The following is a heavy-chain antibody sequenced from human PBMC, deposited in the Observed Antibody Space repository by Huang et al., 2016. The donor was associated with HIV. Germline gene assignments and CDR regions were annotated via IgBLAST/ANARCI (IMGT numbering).Heavy chain of an antibody. CDR3: AKEIAVPGSRWFDP. V-gene: IGHV3-30*18. D-gene: IGHD6-13*01. CDR1: EFTFSDYA. Sequence: QVQLVESGGGVVQPGRSLRLSCAASEFTFSDYAMHWVRRAPGKGLEWLAVVSYDGNYKNHADSVKGRFTISRDNSKNTLYLEMNSLRAEDTAVYFCAKEIAVPGSRWFDPWGQGTLVTVSS. J-gene: IGHJ5*02. CDR2: VSYDGNYK.